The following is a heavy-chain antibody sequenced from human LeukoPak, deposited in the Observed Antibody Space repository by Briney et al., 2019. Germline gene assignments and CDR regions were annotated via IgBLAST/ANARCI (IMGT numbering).Heavy chain of an antibody. CDR2: ISWNSGSI. V-gene: IGHV3-9*01. CDR3: AKDALEDTAMGEGFDY. J-gene: IGHJ4*02. CDR1: GFTFDDYA. D-gene: IGHD5-18*01. Sequence: GRSLRLSCAASGFTFDDYAMHWVRQAPGKGLEWVSGISWNSGSIGYADSVKGRFTISRDNAKNSLYLQMNSLRAEDTALYYCAKDALEDTAMGEGFDYWGQGTLVTVSS.